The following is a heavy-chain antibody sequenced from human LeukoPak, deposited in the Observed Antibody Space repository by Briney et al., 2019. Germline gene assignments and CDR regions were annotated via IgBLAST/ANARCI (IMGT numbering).Heavy chain of an antibody. V-gene: IGHV3-21*01. CDR1: GFTFSSCG. CDR3: ATETIGRHYDY. CDR2: IGPTGTDR. Sequence: PGGSLRLSCAASGFTFSSCGFNWVRQAPGKGLEWVSSIGPTGTDRYYADSVRGRFTISRGNAKNSMYLQMDSLRDEDTAVYYCATETIGRHYDYWGRGTLLTVSS. D-gene: IGHD1-14*01. J-gene: IGHJ4*02.